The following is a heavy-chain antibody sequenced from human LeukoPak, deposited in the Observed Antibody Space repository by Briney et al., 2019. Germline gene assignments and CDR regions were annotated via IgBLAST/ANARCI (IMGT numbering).Heavy chain of an antibody. CDR1: GGSISSHY. CDR2: IYYSGST. Sequence: PSETLSLTCTVSGGSISSHYWSWIRQPPGKGLEWIGYIYYSGSTNYNPSLKSRVTISVDTSKNQFSLKLSSVTAADTAVYYCAGGLISAVGGGFDPWGQGTLVTVSS. D-gene: IGHD6-25*01. J-gene: IGHJ5*02. V-gene: IGHV4-59*11. CDR3: AGGLISAVGGGFDP.